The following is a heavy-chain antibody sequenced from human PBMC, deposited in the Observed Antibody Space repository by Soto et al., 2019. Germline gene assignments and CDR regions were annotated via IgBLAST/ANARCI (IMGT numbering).Heavy chain of an antibody. V-gene: IGHV5-10-1*01. J-gene: IGHJ6*02. CDR3: ARRGRLGERRELVPYTYYYYYGMDV. CDR1: GYSFTSYW. D-gene: IGHD6-13*01. CDR2: IDPSDSYT. Sequence: GESLKISCKGSGYSFTSYWISWVRQMPGKGLEWMGRIDPSDSYTNYSPSFQGHVTISADKSISTAYLQWSSLKASDTAMYYCARRGRLGERRELVPYTYYYYYGMDVWGQGTTVTVSS.